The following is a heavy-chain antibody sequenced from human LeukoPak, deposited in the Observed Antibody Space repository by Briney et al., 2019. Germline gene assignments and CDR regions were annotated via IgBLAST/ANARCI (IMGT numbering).Heavy chain of an antibody. CDR1: GFTFSSYW. D-gene: IGHD3-10*01. V-gene: IGHV3-7*03. CDR2: IKQDGSEK. CDR3: ARESMVRGVIHYYYYGMDV. Sequence: PGGSLRLSCAASGFTFSSYWTSWVRQAPGKGLEWVANIKQDGSEKYYVDSVKGRFTISRDNAKNSLYLQMNSLRAEDTAVYYCARESMVRGVIHYYYYGMDVWGKGTTVTVSS. J-gene: IGHJ6*04.